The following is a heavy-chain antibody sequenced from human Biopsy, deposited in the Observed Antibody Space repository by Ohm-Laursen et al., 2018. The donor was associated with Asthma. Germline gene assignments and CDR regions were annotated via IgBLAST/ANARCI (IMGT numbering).Heavy chain of an antibody. V-gene: IGHV4-30-2*01. CDR2: ISHSGST. CDR3: ARAQAAQYYYGMDV. J-gene: IGHJ6*02. CDR1: YGSITSGGYY. D-gene: IGHD6-6*01. Sequence: SDTLSLTCTVSYGSITSGGYYWTWIRQHPGKGLEWIGYISHSGSTYFNPSLKSRVTISLDRTKSQFSLKLSSVTAADTALYYCARAQAAQYYYGMDVWGQGTTVIVSS.